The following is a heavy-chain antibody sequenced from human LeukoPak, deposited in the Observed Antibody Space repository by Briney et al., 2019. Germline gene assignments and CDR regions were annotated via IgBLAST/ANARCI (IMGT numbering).Heavy chain of an antibody. CDR2: IYPADSDV. D-gene: IGHD3-10*01. CDR3: ARPEGGSGSYHFEY. Sequence: GESLKISCQGSGYSFTSNWIGWVRQMPGKGLEWMGIIYPADSDVRYSPSFQGQVTISADKSISTAYLQSSSLKASDSAMYYCARPEGGSGSYHFEYWGQGTLVTVSS. J-gene: IGHJ4*02. V-gene: IGHV5-51*01. CDR1: GYSFTSNW.